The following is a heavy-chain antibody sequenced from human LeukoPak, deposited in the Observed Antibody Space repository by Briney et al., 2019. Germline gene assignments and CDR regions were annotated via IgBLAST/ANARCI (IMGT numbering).Heavy chain of an antibody. CDR3: ARAMGDVEMATRGAFDI. J-gene: IGHJ3*02. CDR1: GYTFTSYY. CDR2: INPSGGST. D-gene: IGHD5-24*01. V-gene: IGHV1-46*01. Sequence: ASVKISCKAYGYTFTSYYMHWVRQAPGQGLEWMGIINPSGGSTSYAQKFQGRVTMTRDTSTSTVYMELSSLRSEDTAVYYCARAMGDVEMATRGAFDIWGQGTMVTVSS.